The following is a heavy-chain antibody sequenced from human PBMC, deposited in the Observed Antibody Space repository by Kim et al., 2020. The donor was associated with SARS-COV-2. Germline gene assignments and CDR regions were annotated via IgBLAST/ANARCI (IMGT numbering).Heavy chain of an antibody. CDR1: GFIFSNYQ. CDR3: ARGIDV. V-gene: IGHV3-7*01. J-gene: IGHJ6*02. CDR2: IKADGNAK. Sequence: GGSLRLSCAASGFIFSNYQMNWVRQAPGKGLEWVANIKADGNAKYYVDSVKGRFTISRDNARQSMYLQMNTLRAEDTAVYYCARGIDVWGQGTTVTVSS.